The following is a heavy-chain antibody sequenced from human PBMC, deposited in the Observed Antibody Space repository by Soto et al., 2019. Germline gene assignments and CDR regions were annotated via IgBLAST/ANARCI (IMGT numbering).Heavy chain of an antibody. D-gene: IGHD2-2*01. Sequence: SETLSLTCTVSGGSISSYYWSWIRQPPGKGLEWIGYIYYSGRTNYNPSLKIRVTISVDTSKNQFSLKLSSVTAADTAVYYCAGSTSLYDYSMDVWGKGTTVTVSS. CDR2: IYYSGRT. V-gene: IGHV4-59*08. J-gene: IGHJ6*04. CDR3: AGSTSLYDYSMDV. CDR1: GGSISSYY.